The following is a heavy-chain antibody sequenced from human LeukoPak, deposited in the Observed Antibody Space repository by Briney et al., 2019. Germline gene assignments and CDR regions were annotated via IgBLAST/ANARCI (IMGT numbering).Heavy chain of an antibody. CDR1: GYTFTSYG. D-gene: IGHD5-18*01. J-gene: IGHJ4*02. V-gene: IGHV1-18*01. CDR2: ISGFSSNT. CDR3: ARVPTSIRYGWEDY. Sequence: ASVKVSCKASGYTFTSYGVNWVRQAPGQGLEWMGWISGFSSNTDYAQKFQGRVTMTTDTSTSTAYMELRSLRSDDTAVYYCARVPTSIRYGWEDYWGQGTLVTVSS.